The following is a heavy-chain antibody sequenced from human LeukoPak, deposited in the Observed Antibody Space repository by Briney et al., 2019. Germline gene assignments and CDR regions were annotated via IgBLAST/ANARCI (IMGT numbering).Heavy chain of an antibody. V-gene: IGHV4-59*01. CDR2: IFYSGST. CDR3: ARAGGTKKELDY. CDR1: GGSISSYY. D-gene: IGHD3-16*01. J-gene: IGHJ4*02. Sequence: SETLSLTCTVSGGSISSYYWSWIRQPPGKGLECIGHIFYSGSTNYNPSLKSRVTVSVDTSKNQFSLELSSVTAADTAVYYCARAGGTKKELDYWGQGTLVTVSS.